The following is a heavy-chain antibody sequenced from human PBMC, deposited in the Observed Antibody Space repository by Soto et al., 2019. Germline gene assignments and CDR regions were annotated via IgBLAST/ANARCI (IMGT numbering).Heavy chain of an antibody. CDR2: ISGYNGNA. Sequence: QVQLVQSGAEVRKPGASVKVSCKASGYTFSSHGIIWVRQAPGQGLEWMGWISGYNGNAKYAQRFQGRVTMTTDTSTSTVYMDLRSLGSDDSAVYYCAREGSYGWYDCWGQGTLVIVSS. D-gene: IGHD2-15*01. V-gene: IGHV1-18*01. J-gene: IGHJ5*01. CDR3: AREGSYGWYDC. CDR1: GYTFSSHG.